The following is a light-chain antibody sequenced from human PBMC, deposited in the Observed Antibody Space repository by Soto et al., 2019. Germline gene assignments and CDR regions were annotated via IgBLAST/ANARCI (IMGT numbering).Light chain of an antibody. J-gene: IGKJ5*01. CDR3: QQYNNWPPIT. CDR2: GAS. Sequence: ETVMTQSPATLSVSPGERATLSCRASQSVSSKLACYQQKPGQAPRLLIYGASTRATGIPARFSGSGSGTEFTLSISSLQSEDFAVYYCQQYNNWPPITFGQGTRLEI. CDR1: QSVSSK. V-gene: IGKV3D-15*01.